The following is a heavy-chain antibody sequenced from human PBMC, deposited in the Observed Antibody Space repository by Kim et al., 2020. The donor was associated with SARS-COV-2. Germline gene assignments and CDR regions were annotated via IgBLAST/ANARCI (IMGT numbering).Heavy chain of an antibody. V-gene: IGHV3-23*01. Sequence: YDADSVKGRFTSSGNNSKNTLYLQMNSQRAEDAAVYYYAKVSGIAVGMDVWGQGTTVTVSS. J-gene: IGHJ6*02. D-gene: IGHD6-19*01. CDR3: AKVSGIAVGMDV.